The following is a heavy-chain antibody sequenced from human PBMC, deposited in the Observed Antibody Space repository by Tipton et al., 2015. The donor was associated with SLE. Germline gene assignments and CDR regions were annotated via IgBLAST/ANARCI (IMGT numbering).Heavy chain of an antibody. D-gene: IGHD5-18*01. CDR2: THYTGVT. CDR1: GGSISSSSDD. Sequence: TLSLTCTVSGGSISSSSDDWGWIRQPPGKGLGWIGDTHYTGVTYYNPSLKSRVTISVDTSKNQFSLKLSSVTAADTAVYYCARQSDTTMVAYFDSWGQGTVVTVSS. CDR3: ARQSDTTMVAYFDS. J-gene: IGHJ4*02. V-gene: IGHV4-39*07.